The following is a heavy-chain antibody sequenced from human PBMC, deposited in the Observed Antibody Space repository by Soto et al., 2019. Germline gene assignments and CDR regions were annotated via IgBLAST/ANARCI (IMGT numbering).Heavy chain of an antibody. CDR1: GASINSGAYY. J-gene: IGHJ6*02. V-gene: IGHV4-31*01. D-gene: IGHD1-1*01. CDR3: ASDRVCTSVARGNYYGLDV. Sequence: ASETLSLTCTVSGASINSGAYYWSWIRQHPGEGLEWIGYIYFSGSTYYNPSLKSQVTIAIDPSKNHFSRKLNSVTATDTAVYYCASDRVCTSVARGNYYGLDVWGQGTMVTVSS. CDR2: IYFSGST.